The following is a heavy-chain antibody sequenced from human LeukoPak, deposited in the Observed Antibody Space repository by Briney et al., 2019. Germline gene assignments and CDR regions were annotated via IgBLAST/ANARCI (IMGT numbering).Heavy chain of an antibody. D-gene: IGHD6-13*01. V-gene: IGHV3-23*01. CDR2: ITAGGGTT. J-gene: IGHJ4*02. CDR3: ARGSGSSCYAHDFDY. CDR1: GFTFSTYG. Sequence: GGSLRLSSSGSGFTFSTYGMTWVRQAPGKGLECVATITAGGGTTRYADSVKGRFTVSRDISRNTLFLQMNSLRAEDTAVYYCARGSGSSCYAHDFDYWGQGTLVTVSS.